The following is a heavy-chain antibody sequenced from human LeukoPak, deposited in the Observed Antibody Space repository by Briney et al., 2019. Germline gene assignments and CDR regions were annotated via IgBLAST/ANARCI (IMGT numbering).Heavy chain of an antibody. Sequence: SQTLSLTCAISGDSVSVNSDVWNWIRQSPSRGFEWLGRTYYKSKWYNDYAVSVKSRITISPDTSKNQFSLQLNSVTPEDTAMYYCARDADWGYDAFDIWGQGTMVTVSS. D-gene: IGHD7-27*01. CDR1: GDSVSVNSDV. V-gene: IGHV6-1*01. CDR3: ARDADWGYDAFDI. J-gene: IGHJ3*02. CDR2: TYYKSKWYN.